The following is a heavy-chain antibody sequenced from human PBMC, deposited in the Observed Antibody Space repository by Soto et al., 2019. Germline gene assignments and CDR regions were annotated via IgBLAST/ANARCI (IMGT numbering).Heavy chain of an antibody. CDR3: ARVRSPYNFDY. D-gene: IGHD3-10*01. Sequence: PGESLKISCKGSGYYFTNYWIGWVRQMPGEGLEWVAIIYPGDSDTRYSPSFQGQVTISTDKSISTAYLLWSSLKASDTAMYYCARVRSPYNFDYWGQGTLVTVS. CDR2: IYPGDSDT. V-gene: IGHV5-51*01. CDR1: GYYFTNYW. J-gene: IGHJ4*02.